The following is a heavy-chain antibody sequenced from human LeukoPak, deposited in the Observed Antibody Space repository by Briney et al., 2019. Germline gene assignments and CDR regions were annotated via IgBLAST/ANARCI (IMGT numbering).Heavy chain of an antibody. CDR1: GFPFSDFH. J-gene: IGHJ4*02. V-gene: IGHV3-11*04. Sequence: GGSLRPSCVGAGFPFSDFHMSWIRQAPGKGLEWVSYITSGGGFKYYADSVKGRFSISRDDSKNSVFLQMNSLRVEDTAVYYCARVRPGSSGSYYRTSWGQGTLVTVSS. D-gene: IGHD3-22*01. CDR2: ITSGGGFK. CDR3: ARVRPGSSGSYYRTS.